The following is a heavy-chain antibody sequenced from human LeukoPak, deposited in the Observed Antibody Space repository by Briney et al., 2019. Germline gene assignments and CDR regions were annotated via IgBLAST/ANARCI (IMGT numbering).Heavy chain of an antibody. Sequence: SGGSLRLSCAASGFTFSSYSMNWVRQAPGKGLEWVSYITSSSNTIYYADSVKGRFTISTDNSKNTLYLQMNSLRAEDTAVYYCARSLSSRFSGPRRPYYFDSWGQGTLVTVSS. D-gene: IGHD3-16*02. V-gene: IGHV3-48*01. CDR1: GFTFSSYS. CDR2: ITSSSNTI. J-gene: IGHJ4*02. CDR3: ARSLSSRFSGPRRPYYFDS.